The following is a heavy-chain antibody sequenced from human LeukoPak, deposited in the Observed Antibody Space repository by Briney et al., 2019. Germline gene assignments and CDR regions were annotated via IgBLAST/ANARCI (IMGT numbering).Heavy chain of an antibody. Sequence: PGRSLRLSCAASGFTFSSYAMHWVRQAPGKGLEWVAVISYDGSNKYYADSVKGRFTISRDNSKNTLYLQMNSLRAEDTAVYYCAKLWQLVMEDYWGQGTLVTVSS. V-gene: IGHV3-30-3*02. CDR2: ISYDGSNK. CDR3: AKLWQLVMEDY. D-gene: IGHD6-6*01. J-gene: IGHJ4*02. CDR1: GFTFSSYA.